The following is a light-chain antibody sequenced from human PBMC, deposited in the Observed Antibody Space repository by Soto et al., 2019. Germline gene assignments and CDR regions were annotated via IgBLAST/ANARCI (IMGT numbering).Light chain of an antibody. J-gene: IGKJ1*01. CDR3: LQYYNFSWT. CDR2: DVS. V-gene: IGKV1-5*01. Sequence: DIQMTQSPSTLSASVGDRVTITCRASQSVSTWLAWYQQKPGKAPNLLIYDVSSLQSGVPSRFSGSGSGTHFTLTISSLQPDDFASYFCLQYYNFSWTFGQGTKVDIK. CDR1: QSVSTW.